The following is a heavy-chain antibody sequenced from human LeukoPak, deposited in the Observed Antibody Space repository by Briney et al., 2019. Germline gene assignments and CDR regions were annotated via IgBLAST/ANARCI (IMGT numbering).Heavy chain of an antibody. CDR2: INPNSGAT. V-gene: IGHV1-2*02. Sequence: ASVMCTSTTSGYTSTAFFMRWVRQAPGQGLEWMGWINPNSGATNYAQKFQGRVTMTRDTSISTAYMELSRLRSDDTAVYYCARIHDTSMSKFYYWGQRPRLRVSS. J-gene: IGHJ4*02. CDR3: ARIHDTSMSKFYY. CDR1: GYTSTAFF. D-gene: IGHD5-18*01.